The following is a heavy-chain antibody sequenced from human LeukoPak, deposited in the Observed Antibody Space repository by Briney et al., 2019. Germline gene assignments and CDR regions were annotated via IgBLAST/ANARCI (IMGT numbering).Heavy chain of an antibody. CDR1: GYTFTSNY. CDR3: VRAYCGGDCYSLCFQY. CDR2: INPSGGST. V-gene: IGHV1-46*01. J-gene: IGHJ1*01. D-gene: IGHD2-21*02. Sequence: ASVKVSCKASGYTFTSNYMHWVRQAPGQGLEWMGIINPSGGSTSYAQKFQGRLTMTRDTSTSTVYMELSSLRSEDTAVYYCVRAYCGGDCYSLCFQYWGRGTLVTVSS.